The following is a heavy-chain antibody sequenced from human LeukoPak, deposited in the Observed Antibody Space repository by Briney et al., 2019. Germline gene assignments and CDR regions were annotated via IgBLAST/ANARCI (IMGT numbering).Heavy chain of an antibody. D-gene: IGHD2-15*01. J-gene: IGHJ4*02. V-gene: IGHV3-49*04. CDR3: TRVRSWGYYDY. CDR2: IRRKAYGGTA. CDR1: VFTFGDYA. Sequence: GGSLRLSCTASVFTFGDYALSWVRQAPGKGLEWVGVIRRKAYGGTAEHAASVKVRFTSSRDDYKTIAYLQMNRLKTEDTAVYYCTRVRSWGYYDYWGQGSLVTVSS.